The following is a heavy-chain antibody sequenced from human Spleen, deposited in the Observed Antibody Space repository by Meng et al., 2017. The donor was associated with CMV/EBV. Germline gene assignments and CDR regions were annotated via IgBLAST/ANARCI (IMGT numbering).Heavy chain of an antibody. CDR2: INSSSSYI. J-gene: IGHJ4*02. CDR1: GFTFSSYS. Sequence: EVQLVESGGGLVKPGGSLRLSCAASGFTFSSYSMNWVRQAPGKGLEWVSSINSSSSYIYYADSVKGRFTISRDNAKNSLYLQMNSLRAEDTAVYYCARGSYYGSGSYYVTYWGQGTLVTVSS. CDR3: ARGSYYGSGSYYVTY. V-gene: IGHV3-21*01. D-gene: IGHD3-10*01.